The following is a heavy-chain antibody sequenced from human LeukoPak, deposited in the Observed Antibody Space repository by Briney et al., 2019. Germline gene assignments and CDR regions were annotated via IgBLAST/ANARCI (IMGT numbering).Heavy chain of an antibody. D-gene: IGHD2-15*01. CDR1: GVSISSGDYY. Sequence: SETLSLTCTVSGVSISSGDYYWSWIRQPPGKGLEWIGFVYYSGSTNYNPSLKSRVTISVDTSKNQFSLKLSSVTAADTAVYYCARHYSGGTSIDYWGQGTLVTVSS. CDR3: ARHYSGGTSIDY. CDR2: VYYSGST. J-gene: IGHJ4*02. V-gene: IGHV4-61*08.